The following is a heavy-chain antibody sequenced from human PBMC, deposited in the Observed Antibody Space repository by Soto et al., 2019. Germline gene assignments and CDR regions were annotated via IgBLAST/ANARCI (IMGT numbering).Heavy chain of an antibody. CDR2: ISSSSSFI. CDR3: AGSSDDGRDN. CDR1: GFSLSDYS. J-gene: IGHJ4*02. V-gene: IGHV3-21*01. Sequence: EVQLVESGGGLVKPGGSLRLSCAASGFSLSDYSMNWIRQAPGKGLEWVASISSSSSFIHYAKSMKGRFTISRDNAKNSLYLQMNSLSAEDTAVYYCAGSSDDGRDNWGQGTLVTVSS. D-gene: IGHD1-26*01.